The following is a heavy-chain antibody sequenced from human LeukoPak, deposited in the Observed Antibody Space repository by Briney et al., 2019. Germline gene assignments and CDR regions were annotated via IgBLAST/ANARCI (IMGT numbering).Heavy chain of an antibody. V-gene: IGHV3-30*04. D-gene: IGHD6-19*01. CDR1: GFTFSSYA. CDR3: ARDQDRIAVAGIGN. Sequence: PGGSLRLSCAASGFTFSSYAMHWGRQATGKGLGRVAVISFGGSNRYYADSVKGRFTISRDNSKNTLYLQMNSLRAEDTAVYSCARDQDRIAVAGIGNWGQGTLVTVSS. CDR2: ISFGGSNR. J-gene: IGHJ4*02.